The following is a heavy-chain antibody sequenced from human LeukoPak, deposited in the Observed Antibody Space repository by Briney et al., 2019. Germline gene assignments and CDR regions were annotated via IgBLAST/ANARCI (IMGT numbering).Heavy chain of an antibody. J-gene: IGHJ1*01. CDR2: IIPIFGTA. CDR3: ASRQIAVAGTTFGEHFQH. V-gene: IGHV1-69*05. D-gene: IGHD6-19*01. CDR1: GGTFSSYA. Sequence: SVKVSCKASGGTFSSYAISWVRQAPGQGLEWMGRIIPIFGTANYAQKFQGRVTITTDESTSTAYMELSSLRSEDTAVYYCASRQIAVAGTTFGEHFQHWGQGTLVTVSS.